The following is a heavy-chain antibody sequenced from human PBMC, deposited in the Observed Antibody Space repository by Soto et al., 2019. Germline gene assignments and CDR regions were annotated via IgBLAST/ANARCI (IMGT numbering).Heavy chain of an antibody. CDR3: ARVPSDGSPITDYYMDV. D-gene: IGHD6-13*01. Sequence: SVKVSCKASGFTFTSSAMQWVRQARGQRLEWIGWIVVGSGNTNYAQKFQERVTMTRDTSTSTAYMELSSLRSEDTAVYYCARVPSDGSPITDYYMDVWGKGTTVTVSS. CDR2: IVVGSGNT. V-gene: IGHV1-58*02. CDR1: GFTFTSSA. J-gene: IGHJ6*03.